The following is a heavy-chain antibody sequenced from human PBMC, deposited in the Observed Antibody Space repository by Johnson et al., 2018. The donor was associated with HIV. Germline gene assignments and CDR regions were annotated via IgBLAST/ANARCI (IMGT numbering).Heavy chain of an antibody. J-gene: IGHJ3*02. CDR2: ISGSGGST. V-gene: IGHV3-23*04. D-gene: IGHD1-14*01. CDR3: ARGRSGILILDDAFDI. CDR1: GFTFSSYA. Sequence: VQLVESGGGLVQPGGSLRLSCAASGFTFSSYAMSWVRQAPGKGLEWVSAISGSGGSTYYADSVKGRFTISRDNSKNTLYLEMNIMRAEDTAVYYCARGRSGILILDDAFDIWGQGTMVTVSS.